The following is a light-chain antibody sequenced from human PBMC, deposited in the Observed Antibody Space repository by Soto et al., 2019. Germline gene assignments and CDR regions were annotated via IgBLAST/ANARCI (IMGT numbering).Light chain of an antibody. CDR3: QQYKSSSWT. Sequence: DIQMTQSPSTLSASVGDRVTITCWASQNIRSSLAWYQQKPGKAPKLLIYEASSLESGVPPRFSDSESATAFTLTISSLQPDDFATYYCQQYKSSSWTFGQGTKVDIK. CDR1: QNIRSS. J-gene: IGKJ1*01. CDR2: EAS. V-gene: IGKV1-5*01.